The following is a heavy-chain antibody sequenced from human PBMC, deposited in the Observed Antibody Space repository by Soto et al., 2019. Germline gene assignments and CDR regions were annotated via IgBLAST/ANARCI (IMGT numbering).Heavy chain of an antibody. J-gene: IGHJ5*02. CDR2: ISPGSRYP. V-gene: IGHV3-11*06. CDR3: VRGGGGGLFDP. D-gene: IGHD2-15*01. Sequence: GGSLRLSCASSGFTFSDYYMSWIRQAPGKGLEWLSYISPGSRYPAYADSVRGRFTISRDNARRSLSLQMNSLTVDDTAIYYCVRGGGGGLFDPWGQGSMVTVSS. CDR1: GFTFSDYY.